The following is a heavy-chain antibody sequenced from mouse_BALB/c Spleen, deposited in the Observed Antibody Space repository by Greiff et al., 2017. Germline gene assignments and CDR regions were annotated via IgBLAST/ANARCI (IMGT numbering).Heavy chain of an antibody. J-gene: IGHJ3*01. CDR3: ARGRGYYDYDVWFAY. Sequence: EVQVVESGGGLVKPGGSLKLSCAASGFTFSSYAMSWVRQTPEKRLEWVASISSGGSTYYPDSVKGRFTISRDNARNILYLQMSSLRSEDTAMYYGARGRGYYDYDVWFAYWGQGTLVTVSA. CDR2: ISSGGST. CDR1: GFTFSSYA. V-gene: IGHV5-6-5*01. D-gene: IGHD2-4*01.